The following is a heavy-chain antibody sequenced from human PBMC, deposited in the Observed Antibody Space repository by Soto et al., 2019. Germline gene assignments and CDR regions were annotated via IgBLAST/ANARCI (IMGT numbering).Heavy chain of an antibody. J-gene: IGHJ4*02. CDR2: ISGSGGST. Sequence: GGSLRLSCAASGFTFSSYAMSWVRQAPGKGLEWVSAISGSGGSTYYADSVKGRFTISRDNSKNTLYLQMNSLRAEDTAVYYCAKDQRGNDPEKYYFDYWGQGTLVTVSS. V-gene: IGHV3-23*01. CDR1: GFTFSSYA. CDR3: AKDQRGNDPEKYYFDY. D-gene: IGHD3-16*01.